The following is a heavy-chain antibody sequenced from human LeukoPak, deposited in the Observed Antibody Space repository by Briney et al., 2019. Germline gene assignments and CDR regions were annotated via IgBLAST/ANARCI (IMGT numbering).Heavy chain of an antibody. D-gene: IGHD5-18*01. CDR1: GFTFSSYS. CDR2: ISSISGTI. V-gene: IGHV3-48*01. CDR3: ARDHNYAFDY. J-gene: IGHJ4*02. Sequence: GGSLRLSCAASGFTFSSYSMNWVRQAPGKGLEWVSYISSISGTINYADSVKGRFTISGDNARNSLFLQTNSLRAEDTAVYYCARDHNYAFDYWGQGTLVTVSS.